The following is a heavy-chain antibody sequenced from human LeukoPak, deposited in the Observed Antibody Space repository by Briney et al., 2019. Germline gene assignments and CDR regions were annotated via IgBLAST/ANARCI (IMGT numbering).Heavy chain of an antibody. J-gene: IGHJ3*02. V-gene: IGHV4-59*06. CDR2: IYYSGST. Sequence: SETLSLTCTVSGASISSYYWIWIRQHPGKGLEWIGYIYYSGSTYYNPSLKSRVTISVDTSKNQFSLKLSSVTAADTAVYYCAQQPQWLDNAFDIWGQGTMVTVSS. CDR1: GASISSYY. D-gene: IGHD6-19*01. CDR3: AQQPQWLDNAFDI.